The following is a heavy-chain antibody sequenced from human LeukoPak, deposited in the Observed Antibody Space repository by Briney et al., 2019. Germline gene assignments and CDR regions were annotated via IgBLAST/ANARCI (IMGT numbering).Heavy chain of an antibody. CDR3: TVWFGELTH. Sequence: GASVKVSCKASGYTFTDYNIHWVRQAPGQGLGWMGWISPNSGGTNYAQKFQGRGTMTRDTSITTAYMELSRLRSDDTAMYYCTVWFGELTHWGQGTLVTVSS. D-gene: IGHD3-10*01. CDR1: GYTFTDYN. J-gene: IGHJ4*02. CDR2: ISPNSGGT. V-gene: IGHV1-2*02.